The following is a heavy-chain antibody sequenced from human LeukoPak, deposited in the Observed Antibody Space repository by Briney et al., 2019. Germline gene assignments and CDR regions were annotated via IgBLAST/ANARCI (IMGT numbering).Heavy chain of an antibody. CDR1: GFTFSSYG. V-gene: IGHV3-30*18. Sequence: PGRSLRLSCAASGFTFSSYGIQWVRQAPGKGLEWVAFISYDGSTKYYADSVEGRFTISRDNSKNTLYVQMNSLRAEDTAVYYCAKDERWRRSDFHGGFDYWGQGALVTVSS. CDR2: ISYDGSTK. J-gene: IGHJ4*02. CDR3: AKDERWRRSDFHGGFDY. D-gene: IGHD2-21*02.